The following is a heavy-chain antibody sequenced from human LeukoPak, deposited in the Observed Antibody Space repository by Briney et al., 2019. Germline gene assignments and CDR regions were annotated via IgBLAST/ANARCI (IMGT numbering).Heavy chain of an antibody. Sequence: SETLSLTCTVSGGSISSSTYYWAWVRQPPGKGLEWIASIYYSGTTYYNPSLKSRVTISVDTSRNQFSLNLSSVTAADTAVYYCASCSGWGLYYYYYMDVWGKGTTVTVSS. V-gene: IGHV4-39*07. D-gene: IGHD6-19*01. CDR2: IYYSGTT. CDR3: ASCSGWGLYYYYYMDV. CDR1: GGSISSSTYY. J-gene: IGHJ6*03.